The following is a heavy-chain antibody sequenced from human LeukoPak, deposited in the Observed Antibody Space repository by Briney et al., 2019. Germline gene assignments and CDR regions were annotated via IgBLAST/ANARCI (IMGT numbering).Heavy chain of an antibody. V-gene: IGHV3-9*01. CDR2: ISWNSGSI. J-gene: IGHJ4*02. D-gene: IGHD5-18*01. Sequence: GRSLRPSCAASGFTFDDYAMHWVRQAPGKGLEWVSGISWNSGSIGYADSVKDRFTISRDNAKNSLYLQMNSLRAEDTALYYCAKDSGSYSYGVDYWGQGTLVTVSS. CDR1: GFTFDDYA. CDR3: AKDSGSYSYGVDY.